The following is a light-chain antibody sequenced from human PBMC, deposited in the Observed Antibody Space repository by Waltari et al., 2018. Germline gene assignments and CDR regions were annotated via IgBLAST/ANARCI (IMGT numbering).Light chain of an antibody. J-gene: IGKJ2*01. CDR2: AAS. CDR1: QSISSY. V-gene: IGKV1-39*01. CDR3: QQSYSTPYT. Sequence: DIQMTQSPSSLSASVGDRVNITCRASQSISSYLNWYQQKPGKAHKLLIYAASSLQSGVPSRFSGSGSGTDFTLTISSLQPEDFATYYCQQSYSTPYTFGQGTKLEIK.